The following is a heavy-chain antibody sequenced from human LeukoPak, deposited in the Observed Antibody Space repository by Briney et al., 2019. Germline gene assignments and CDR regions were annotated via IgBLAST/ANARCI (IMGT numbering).Heavy chain of an antibody. CDR2: LYYSGSI. D-gene: IGHD4-17*01. J-gene: IGHJ4*02. CDR1: GDSISRSTYY. CDR3: ARHLVRLALDY. Sequence: PSETLSLTCTVSGDSISRSTYYWGWIRQPPGRGLEWIGALYYSGSIYYNPSLKSRVTISVDTSKNQFSLKLSSVTAADTAVYYCARHLVRLALDYWGQGTLVTVSS. V-gene: IGHV4-39*01.